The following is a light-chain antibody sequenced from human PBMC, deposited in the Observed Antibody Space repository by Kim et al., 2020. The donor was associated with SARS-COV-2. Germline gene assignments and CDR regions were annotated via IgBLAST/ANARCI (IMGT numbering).Light chain of an antibody. CDR3: QQYDVHPET. CDR1: QSIHIW. J-gene: IGKJ1*01. Sequence: ACVGDRVTISCRASQSIHIWLSWFQQKPGKAPRVLMYKASALESGVPSRFIGSGSGTEFTLTISSLQPDDSATYYCQQYDVHPETFGQGTKVDIK. V-gene: IGKV1-5*03. CDR2: KAS.